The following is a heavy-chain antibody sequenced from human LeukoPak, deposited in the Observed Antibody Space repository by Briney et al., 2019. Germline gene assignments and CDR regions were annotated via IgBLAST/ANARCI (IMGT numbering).Heavy chain of an antibody. Sequence: SETLSLTCTVSGGSISSYYWSWIRQPPGKGLEWIGYIYYSGSTNYNPSLKSRVTISVDTSKNQFSLKLSSVTAADTAVYYCARGRVYYYGSGSYNYWGQGTLVTVSS. V-gene: IGHV4-59*12. J-gene: IGHJ4*02. D-gene: IGHD3-10*01. CDR1: GGSISSYY. CDR3: ARGRVYYYGSGSYNY. CDR2: IYYSGST.